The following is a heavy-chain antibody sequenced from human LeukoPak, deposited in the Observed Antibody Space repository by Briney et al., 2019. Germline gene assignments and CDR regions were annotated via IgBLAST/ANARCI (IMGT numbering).Heavy chain of an antibody. CDR3: AKVKSDSSGWYHVLD. J-gene: IGHJ4*02. V-gene: IGHV3-13*04. Sequence: GGSLRLSCAASGFTFSNYDMHWVRQATGKGLEGVSGITTAGNTHYAGSVEGRFTISRENAKNSLYLQMNSLRAGDTAVYYCAKVKSDSSGWYHVLDWGQGTLVTVSS. CDR1: GFTFSNYD. D-gene: IGHD6-19*01. CDR2: ITTAGNT.